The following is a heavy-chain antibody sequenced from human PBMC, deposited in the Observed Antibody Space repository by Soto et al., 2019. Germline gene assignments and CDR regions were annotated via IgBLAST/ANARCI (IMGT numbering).Heavy chain of an antibody. J-gene: IGHJ3*02. CDR3: ARDYPPYYYGSGSPGDAFDI. CDR1: GFTFSSYS. Sequence: PGGSLRLSCAASGFTFSSYSMNWVRQAPGKGLEWVSYISSSSSTIYYADSVKGRFTISRDNAKNSLYLQMNSLRDEDTAVYYCARDYPPYYYGSGSPGDAFDIWGQGTMVTVSS. V-gene: IGHV3-48*02. D-gene: IGHD3-10*01. CDR2: ISSSSSTI.